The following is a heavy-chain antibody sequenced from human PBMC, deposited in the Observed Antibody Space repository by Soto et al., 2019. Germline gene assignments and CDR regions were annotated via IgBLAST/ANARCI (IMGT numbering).Heavy chain of an antibody. Sequence: QVQLVQSGAEVKKPGSSVKVSCKASGGTFSSYTISWVRQAPGQGLEWLGRIIPILGIANYAQKFQGRVTITAEKSTSTAYMELSSLRSEDTAVYYWAMHNYYYDSSGYYAYYFDYWGQGTLVTVSS. V-gene: IGHV1-69*02. CDR3: AMHNYYYDSSGYYAYYFDY. J-gene: IGHJ4*02. D-gene: IGHD3-22*01. CDR1: GGTFSSYT. CDR2: IIPILGIA.